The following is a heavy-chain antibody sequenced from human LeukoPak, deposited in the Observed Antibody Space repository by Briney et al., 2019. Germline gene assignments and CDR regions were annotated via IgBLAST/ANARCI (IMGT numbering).Heavy chain of an antibody. D-gene: IGHD3-10*01. CDR2: ISSSGSTI. J-gene: IGHJ3*02. Sequence: GGSLRLSCAASGFTFSSYEMNWVRQAPGKGLEWVSYISSSGSTIYYADSVKGRFTISRDNAKNSLYLQMNSLRAEDTAVYYCARDPNVLLWFGSVIGAFDIWGQGTMVTVSS. CDR3: ARDPNVLLWFGSVIGAFDI. V-gene: IGHV3-48*03. CDR1: GFTFSSYE.